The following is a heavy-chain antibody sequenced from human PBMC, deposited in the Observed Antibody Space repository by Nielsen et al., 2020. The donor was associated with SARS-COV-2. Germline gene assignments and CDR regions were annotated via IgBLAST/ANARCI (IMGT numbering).Heavy chain of an antibody. J-gene: IGHJ4*02. CDR2: INHSGST. V-gene: IGHV4-34*01. CDR1: GGSFSGYY. D-gene: IGHD4-17*01. CDR3: AREATVTTGYLDY. Sequence: SQTLSLTCAVYGGSFSGYYWSWIRQPPGKGLEWIGEINHSGSTNYNPSLKSRVTISVDTSKNQFSLKLSSVTAADTAVYYCAREATVTTGYLDYWGQGTLVTVSS.